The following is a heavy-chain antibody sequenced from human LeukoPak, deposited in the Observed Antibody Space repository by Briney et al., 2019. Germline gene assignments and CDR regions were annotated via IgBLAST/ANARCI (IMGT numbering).Heavy chain of an antibody. CDR2: ISGSGGST. Sequence: GGSLRLSCAASGFTFSSYAMRWVRQAPGKGLEWVSAISGSGGSTYYVDSVKGRFTISRDNSKNTLYLQMNSLRAEDTAVYYCAKEGGASGGNSHGWFDPSGQGTLVTVSS. D-gene: IGHD4-23*01. CDR1: GFTFSSYA. V-gene: IGHV3-23*01. CDR3: AKEGGASGGNSHGWFDP. J-gene: IGHJ5*02.